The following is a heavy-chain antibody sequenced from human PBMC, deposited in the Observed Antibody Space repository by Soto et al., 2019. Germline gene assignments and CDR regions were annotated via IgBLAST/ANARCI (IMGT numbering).Heavy chain of an antibody. CDR1: GGSISSSSYY. CDR3: ARLVYDSSGYRPG. J-gene: IGHJ4*02. CDR2: IYYSGST. V-gene: IGHV4-39*01. Sequence: SETLSLTCTVSGGSISSSSYYWGWIRQPPGKGMERIGSIYYSGSTYYNKSLKNRVTISVDTSKNYFSLKLSSVTAADTAVYYCARLVYDSSGYRPGWGQGTLVT. D-gene: IGHD3-22*01.